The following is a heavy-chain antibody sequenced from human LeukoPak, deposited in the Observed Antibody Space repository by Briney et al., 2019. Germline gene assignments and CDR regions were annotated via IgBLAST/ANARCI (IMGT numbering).Heavy chain of an antibody. J-gene: IGHJ3*01. CDR2: IYASGNT. V-gene: IGHV4-61*02. D-gene: IGHD5-24*01. Sequence: SETLSLTCSVSGASVSTTAYFWYWIRQPAGEGLEWIGRIYASGNTHYNPSLKSRVTMSLDTSKNQFSLTMNSVTAADSAVYFCASYREAYDLYPHGLDVWGRGTVVTVSS. CDR1: GASVSTTAYF. CDR3: ASYREAYDLYPHGLDV.